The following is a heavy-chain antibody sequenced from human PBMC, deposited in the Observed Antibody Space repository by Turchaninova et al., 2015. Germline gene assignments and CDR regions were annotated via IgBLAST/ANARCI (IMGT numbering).Heavy chain of an antibody. Sequence: QVQLQESGPGLVKPSGTLSLNCAVSGGSISGSNWWSGVPPPPGRGRDWIGEIHHSWSSNYNPSRKSRFTISLDKSKNQFSLKLSSVTAADTAVYYCARAPGVSYYGSGSFGYYYYGMDVWGQGTTVTVSS. CDR3: ARAPGVSYYGSGSFGYYYYGMDV. CDR2: IHHSWSS. J-gene: IGHJ6*02. D-gene: IGHD3-10*01. CDR1: GGSISGSNW. V-gene: IGHV4-4*02.